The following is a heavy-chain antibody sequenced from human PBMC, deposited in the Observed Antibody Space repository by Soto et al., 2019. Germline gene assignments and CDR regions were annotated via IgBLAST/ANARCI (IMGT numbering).Heavy chain of an antibody. CDR2: IYHSGST. CDR1: GVSISSGDYY. V-gene: IGHV4-30-2*01. J-gene: IGHJ4*02. Sequence: SETLSLTCTVSGVSISSGDYYWSWIRQPPGKSLEWIGYIYHSGSTYYNPSLKSRVTISVDRSKNQFSLKLSSVTAADTAVYYCARGEPSFDYWGQGTLVTVSS. CDR3: ARGEPSFDY.